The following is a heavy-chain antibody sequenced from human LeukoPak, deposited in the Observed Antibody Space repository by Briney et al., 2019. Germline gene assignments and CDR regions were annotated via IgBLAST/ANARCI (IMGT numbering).Heavy chain of an antibody. D-gene: IGHD6-13*01. CDR3: ATEGGYSSRD. V-gene: IGHV1-18*01. CDR2: ISAYNGNT. CDR1: GYTFTSYG. J-gene: IGHJ4*02. Sequence: ASVKVSCKASGYTFTSYGISWVRQAPGQGLEWMGWISAYNGNTNYAQKFQGRVTMTEDTSTDTAYMELSSLRSEDTAAYYCATEGGYSSRDWGQGTLVTVSS.